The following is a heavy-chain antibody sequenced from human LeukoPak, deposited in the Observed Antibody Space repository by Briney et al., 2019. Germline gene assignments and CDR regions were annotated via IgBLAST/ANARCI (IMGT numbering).Heavy chain of an antibody. Sequence: GGSLRLSCTASGFPFSNNVMSWVRQAPGRGLDWLSAIRGSGDTYYADSVKGRFTISRDNSKNMLYLQMNSLRAEDTAVYYCAKTFPYGTTWYGFCDYWGQGALVTVSS. CDR3: AKTFPYGTTWYGFCDY. CDR1: GFPFSNNV. V-gene: IGHV3-23*01. D-gene: IGHD3-3*01. J-gene: IGHJ4*02. CDR2: IRGSGDT.